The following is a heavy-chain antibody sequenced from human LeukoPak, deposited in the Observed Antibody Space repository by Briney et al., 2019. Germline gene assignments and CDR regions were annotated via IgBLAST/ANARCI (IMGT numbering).Heavy chain of an antibody. CDR2: INPNSGGT. Sequence: ASVKVSCKASGYTFTGYYMHWVRQAPGQGLEWMGWINPNSGGTNYAQKFQGRVTMTGDTSISTAYMELSRLRSDDTAVYYCARDRGIVVAQPQYYFDYWGQGTLVTVSS. V-gene: IGHV1-2*02. D-gene: IGHD3-22*01. CDR3: ARDRGIVVAQPQYYFDY. CDR1: GYTFTGYY. J-gene: IGHJ4*02.